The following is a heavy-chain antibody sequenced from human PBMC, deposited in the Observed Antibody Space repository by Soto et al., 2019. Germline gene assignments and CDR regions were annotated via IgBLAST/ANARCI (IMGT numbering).Heavy chain of an antibody. CDR2: IYWDDDK. D-gene: IGHD3-10*01. CDR3: AHVPGSGQLLYSYYYYMDV. Sequence: QITLKESGPTLVKPTQTLTLTCTFSGFSLTTRGVGVGWIRQPPGKALEWLALIYWDDDKRYSTSLKSRLTTTKDTSKNQVVLTLTNMDPVDTATYYCAHVPGSGQLLYSYYYYMDVWGKGATVAVS. V-gene: IGHV2-5*02. CDR1: GFSLTTRGVG. J-gene: IGHJ6*03.